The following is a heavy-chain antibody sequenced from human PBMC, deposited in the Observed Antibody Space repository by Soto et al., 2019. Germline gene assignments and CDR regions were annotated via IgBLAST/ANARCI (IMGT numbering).Heavy chain of an antibody. D-gene: IGHD3-16*01. CDR3: ARRGKGGAARPAPNIREGYYIWGSSHTRFDY. CDR1: GGSFSGYY. V-gene: IGHV4-34*01. J-gene: IGHJ4*02. Sequence: SETLSLTCAVYGGSFSGYYWSWIRQPPGKGLEWIGEINHSGSTNYNPSLKSRVTISVDTSKNQFSLKLSSVTAADTAVYYCARRGKGGAARPAPNIREGYYIWGSSHTRFDYWGQGTLVTVSS. CDR2: INHSGST.